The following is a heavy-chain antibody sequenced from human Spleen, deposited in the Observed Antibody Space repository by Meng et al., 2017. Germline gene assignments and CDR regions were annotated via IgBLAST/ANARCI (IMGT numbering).Heavy chain of an antibody. Sequence: GGSLRLSCAASGFTFSNYGMHWIRQAPGKGLEWVALIFYDGNNAHYADSVKGRFTISRDNSKNMLYLQMNSLRADDTALYYCVIAAAGEVDHWGQGTMVTVSS. D-gene: IGHD6-13*01. J-gene: IGHJ4*02. V-gene: IGHV3-33*01. CDR2: IFYDGNNA. CDR1: GFTFSNYG. CDR3: VIAAAGEVDH.